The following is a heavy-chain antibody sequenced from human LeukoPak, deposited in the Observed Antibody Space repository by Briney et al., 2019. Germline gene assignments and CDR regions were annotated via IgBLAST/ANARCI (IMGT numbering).Heavy chain of an antibody. Sequence: PSETLSLTCTVSGGSISSYYWSWIRQPPGKGLEWIGYIYYSGSTNYNPSLKGRVTISVDTSKNQFSLKLSSVTAADTAVYYCARVPTAMANYYYYGMDVWGQGTTVTVSS. J-gene: IGHJ6*02. V-gene: IGHV4-59*01. CDR3: ARVPTAMANYYYYGMDV. D-gene: IGHD5-18*01. CDR1: GGSISSYY. CDR2: IYYSGST.